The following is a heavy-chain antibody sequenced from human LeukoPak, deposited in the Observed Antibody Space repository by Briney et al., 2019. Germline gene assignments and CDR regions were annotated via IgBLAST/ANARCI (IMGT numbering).Heavy chain of an antibody. J-gene: IGHJ6*02. D-gene: IGHD3-3*01. CDR1: GYTFTSYA. CDR3: ARDIYSYRYYDFWSGCYNSYYYYGMDV. V-gene: IGHV7-4-1*02. CDR2: INTNTGNP. Sequence: ASVKVSCKASGYTFTSYAMNWVRQAPGQGLEWMGWINTNTGNPTYAQGFTGRFVFSLDTSVSTAYLQISSLKAEDTAVYYCARDIYSYRYYDFWSGCYNSYYYYGMDVWGQGTTVTVSS.